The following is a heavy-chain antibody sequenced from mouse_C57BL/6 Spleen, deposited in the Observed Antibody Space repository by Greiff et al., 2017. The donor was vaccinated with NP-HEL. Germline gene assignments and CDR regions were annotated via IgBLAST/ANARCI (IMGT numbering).Heavy chain of an antibody. D-gene: IGHD2-12*01. V-gene: IGHV1-72*01. Sequence: QVQLQQPGAELVKPGASVKLSCKASGYTFTSYWMHWGKQRPGRGPEWIGRIDPNSGGTKYNEKFKSKATLTVDKPSSTAYMQLSSLTSEDSAVYYCAREGDSAYYFDYWGKGTTLTVSS. CDR2: IDPNSGGT. CDR1: GYTFTSYW. J-gene: IGHJ2*01. CDR3: AREGDSAYYFDY.